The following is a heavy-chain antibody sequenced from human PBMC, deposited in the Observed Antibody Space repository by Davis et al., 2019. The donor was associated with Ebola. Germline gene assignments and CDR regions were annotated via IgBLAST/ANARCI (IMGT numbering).Heavy chain of an antibody. CDR1: GGSISSGGYY. CDR3: ARHYYESSGYYLNWFDP. CDR2: IYYSGST. D-gene: IGHD3-22*01. Sequence: SETLSLTCTVSGGSISSGGYYWSWIRQHPGKGLEWIGYIYYSGSTYYNPSLKSRVTISVDTSKNQFSLKLSSVTAADTAVYYCARHYYESSGYYLNWFDPWGQGTLVTVSS. J-gene: IGHJ5*02. V-gene: IGHV4-31*03.